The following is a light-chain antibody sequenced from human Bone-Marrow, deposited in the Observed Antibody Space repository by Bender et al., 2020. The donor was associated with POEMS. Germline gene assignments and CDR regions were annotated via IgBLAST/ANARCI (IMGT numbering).Light chain of an antibody. CDR3: SSYTSNNTPNV. J-gene: IGLJ1*01. V-gene: IGLV2-14*02. CDR1: SSDVGSYSL. Sequence: QSALTQPASVSGSPGQSIAISCTGTSSDVGSYSLVSWYQQHPGKAPKVIIYDVTKRPSGVSDRFSGSKSGNTASLTISGLQAEDEAEYYCSSYTSNNTPNVFGTGTKVTVL. CDR2: DVT.